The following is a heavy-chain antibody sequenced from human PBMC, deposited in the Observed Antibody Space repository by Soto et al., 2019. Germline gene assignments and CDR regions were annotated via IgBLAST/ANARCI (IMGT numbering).Heavy chain of an antibody. Sequence: QITLKESGPTLVKPTQTLTLTCTFSGFSLSSTRMAVGWIRQPPGKALEWLALIYWDDDKRYSPFLKSRLTITKDHSKNQMVLTMSNMDPVDTARYYCAHIVVAGLGYYFDYWGQGTLVTVSS. J-gene: IGHJ4*02. CDR2: IYWDDDK. D-gene: IGHD6-19*01. CDR1: GFSLSSTRMA. CDR3: AHIVVAGLGYYFDY. V-gene: IGHV2-5*02.